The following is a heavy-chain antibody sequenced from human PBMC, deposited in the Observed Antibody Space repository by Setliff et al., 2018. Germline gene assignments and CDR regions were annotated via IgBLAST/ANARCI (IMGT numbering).Heavy chain of an antibody. CDR2: VYHRGST. CDR1: NGSLDRSGYY. CDR3: AKDRYSFGSQMYWNSFSL. D-gene: IGHD1-1*01. Sequence: PSETLSLTCTVSNGSLDRSGYYWGWIRQPPGKGLEWIASVYHRGSTYYNPSLKSRVTISVDMSRNQFSLQLKSVTAADTAAYYCAKDRYSFGSQMYWNSFSLWGPGTMVTVSS. J-gene: IGHJ3*01. V-gene: IGHV4-39*02.